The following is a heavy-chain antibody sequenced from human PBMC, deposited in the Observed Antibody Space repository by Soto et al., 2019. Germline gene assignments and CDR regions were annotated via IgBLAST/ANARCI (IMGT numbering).Heavy chain of an antibody. CDR1: GFTFSSYA. Sequence: GGSLRLSCAASGFTFSSYAMHWVRQAPGKGLEYVSAISSNGGSTYYANSMKGRFTISRDNSKNTLYLQMGSLRAEDMAVYYCAREDLGSSSPDYWGQGTLVTVSS. D-gene: IGHD6-6*01. CDR3: AREDLGSSSPDY. J-gene: IGHJ4*02. CDR2: ISSNGGST. V-gene: IGHV3-64*01.